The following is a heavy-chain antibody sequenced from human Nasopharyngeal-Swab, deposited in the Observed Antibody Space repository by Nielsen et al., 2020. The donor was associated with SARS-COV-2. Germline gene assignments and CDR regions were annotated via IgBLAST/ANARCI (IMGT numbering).Heavy chain of an antibody. V-gene: IGHV4-59*11. CDR3: AKEGATGWFDP. J-gene: IGHJ5*02. Sequence: SETLSLTCTVSGVFITSQYWSWIRRPPGKGLEWIGYISHNSGTSYNPSLKSRVTMFMDTSKNQFSLRLTSVTAADTAVYYCAKEGATGWFDPCGQGTLVTVSS. CDR2: ISHNSGT. CDR1: GVFITSQY.